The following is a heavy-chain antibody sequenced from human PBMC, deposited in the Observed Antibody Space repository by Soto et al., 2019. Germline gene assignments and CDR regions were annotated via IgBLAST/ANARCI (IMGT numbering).Heavy chain of an antibody. V-gene: IGHV3-74*01. D-gene: IGHD2-15*01. CDR3: ARGLVARYYYYYGMDV. CDR1: GFTFSSYW. Sequence: EVQLVESGGGLVQPGGSLRLSCAASGFTFSSYWMHWVRQAPGKGLVWVSRINSDGSSTSYADSVKGRFTISRDNAKNTLYLKMNSLRAEDTAVYYCARGLVARYYYYYGMDVWGQGTTVTVSS. J-gene: IGHJ6*02. CDR2: INSDGSST.